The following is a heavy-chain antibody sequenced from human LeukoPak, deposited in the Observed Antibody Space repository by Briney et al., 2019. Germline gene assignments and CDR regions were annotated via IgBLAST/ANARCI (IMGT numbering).Heavy chain of an antibody. V-gene: IGHV1-46*01. Sequence: ASVKVSCKASGYXFSNYYIHWVRQAPGQGLEWMGVNKPSGGRTTYAQKFQGRVTMTRDTSTSTAYMDLSSLRSDDTAVYYCSRELGGSYFDYWGQGTLVTVSS. CDR1: GYXFSNYY. CDR3: SRELGGSYFDY. J-gene: IGHJ4*02. D-gene: IGHD1-26*01. CDR2: NKPSGGRT.